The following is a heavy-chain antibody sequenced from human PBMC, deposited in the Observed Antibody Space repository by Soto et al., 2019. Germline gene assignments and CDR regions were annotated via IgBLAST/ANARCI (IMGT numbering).Heavy chain of an antibody. CDR2: INPTGGRT. Sequence: QVHLVQSGAEVKKTGASVKVSCKASGYTFISYYIHWVRQAPGHGLEWMAIINPTGGRTNYAQKFQGRLTLTMDTSTSPVYMELSSLTSEDTAMYYCARHLAACDVWGQGTLVTVSS. V-gene: IGHV1-46*01. CDR1: GYTFISYY. CDR3: ARHLAACDV. D-gene: IGHD6-25*01. J-gene: IGHJ4*02.